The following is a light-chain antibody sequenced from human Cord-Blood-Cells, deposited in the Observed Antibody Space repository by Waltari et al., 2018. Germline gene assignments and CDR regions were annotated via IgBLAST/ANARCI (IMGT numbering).Light chain of an antibody. CDR2: YDS. CDR3: QVWDSSSDHWV. Sequence: YVLTQPPSVSVAPGKTARITCGVNNIGSKSVHWYQQKPGQAPVLVIYYDSDRPSGIPERFSGSNSGNTATLTISRVEAGDEADYYCQVWDSSSDHWVFGGGTKLTVL. V-gene: IGLV3-21*04. J-gene: IGLJ3*02. CDR1: NIGSKS.